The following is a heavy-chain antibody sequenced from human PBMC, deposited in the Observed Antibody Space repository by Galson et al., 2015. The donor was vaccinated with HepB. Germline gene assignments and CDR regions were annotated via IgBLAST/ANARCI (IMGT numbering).Heavy chain of an antibody. CDR1: GFTFSTYW. Sequence: SLRLSCAASGFTFSTYWMTWVRQAPRKGLEWVANINQGGAEKYYVDSVKGRFTISRDNAKNSVYLQMNSLRAEDTAVYYCARPGVAGIWVPDYWGQGTLVTVSS. J-gene: IGHJ4*02. CDR2: INQGGAEK. CDR3: ARPGVAGIWVPDY. D-gene: IGHD6-19*01. V-gene: IGHV3-7*03.